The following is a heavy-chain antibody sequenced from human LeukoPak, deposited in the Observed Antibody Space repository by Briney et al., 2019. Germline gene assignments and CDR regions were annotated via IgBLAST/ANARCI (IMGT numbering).Heavy chain of an antibody. J-gene: IGHJ4*02. D-gene: IGHD3-16*02. V-gene: IGHV1-69*13. CDR2: IIPIFGTA. CDR1: GGTFSSYA. CDR3: ARNRYTSLSLDY. Sequence: SVKVSCKASGGTFSSYAISWVRQAPGQGLEWMGGIIPIFGTANYAQKFQGRVTITADESTSTAYMGLSSLRSEDTAVYYCARNRYTSLSLDYWGQGTLVTVSS.